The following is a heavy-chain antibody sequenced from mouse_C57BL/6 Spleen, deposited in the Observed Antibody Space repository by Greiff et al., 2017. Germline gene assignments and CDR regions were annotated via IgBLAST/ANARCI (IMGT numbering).Heavy chain of an antibody. CDR2: IDPENGDT. V-gene: IGHV14-4*01. CDR3: TTHGNYGSSPYYFDY. Sequence: VQLQQSGAELVRPGASVKLSCTASGFNIKDDYMHWVKQRPEQGLEWIGWIDPENGDTEYASKFQGKATITADTSSNTAYLQLSSLTSEDTAVYYCTTHGNYGSSPYYFDYWGQGTTLTVSS. CDR1: GFNIKDDY. D-gene: IGHD1-1*01. J-gene: IGHJ2*01.